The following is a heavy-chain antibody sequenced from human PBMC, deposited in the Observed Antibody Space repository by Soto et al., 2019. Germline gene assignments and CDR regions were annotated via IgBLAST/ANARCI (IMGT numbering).Heavy chain of an antibody. CDR2: IYYSGST. Sequence: SETLSLTCTVSGGSISSGGYYWSWIRQHPGKGLEWIGYIYYSGSTYYNPSLKSRVTISVDTSKNQFSLKLSSVTAADTAVYYCARTSYDSSGTAADPCGQGTLVIVSS. D-gene: IGHD3-22*01. CDR1: GGSISSGGYY. J-gene: IGHJ5*02. V-gene: IGHV4-31*03. CDR3: ARTSYDSSGTAADP.